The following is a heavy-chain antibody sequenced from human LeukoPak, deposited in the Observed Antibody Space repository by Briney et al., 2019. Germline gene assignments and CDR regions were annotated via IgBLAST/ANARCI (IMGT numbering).Heavy chain of an antibody. D-gene: IGHD6-13*01. Sequence: SETLSLTCAVYGGSFSGYYWSWIRQPPGKGLEWIGEINHSGSTNYNPSLKSRVTISVDTSKNQFSLKLSSVTAADTAVYYRARFTAAAEGFDYWGQGTLVTVSS. V-gene: IGHV4-34*01. CDR1: GGSFSGYY. J-gene: IGHJ4*02. CDR2: INHSGST. CDR3: ARFTAAAEGFDY.